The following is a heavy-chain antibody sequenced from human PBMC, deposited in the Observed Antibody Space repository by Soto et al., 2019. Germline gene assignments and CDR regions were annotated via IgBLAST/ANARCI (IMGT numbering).Heavy chain of an antibody. CDR1: GFTFSNYG. CDR3: VKCKGRLSDKCYYGMDV. CDR2: LSGGRGDV. Sequence: EVLLLESGGGLVQPGGPLRLSCVASGFTFSNYGFTWVRQVPGKGLEWVSLSGGRGDVEYADTVKGRFTISRDTPKNTALLHMNGLRVDDTSVYFCVKCKGRLSDKCYYGMDVWGQGTTVTVS. J-gene: IGHJ6*02. D-gene: IGHD2-21*02. V-gene: IGHV3-23*01.